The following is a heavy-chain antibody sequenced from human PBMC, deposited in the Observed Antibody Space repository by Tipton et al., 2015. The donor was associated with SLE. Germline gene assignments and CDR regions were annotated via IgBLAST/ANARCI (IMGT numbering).Heavy chain of an antibody. D-gene: IGHD5-18*01. V-gene: IGHV4-34*01. CDR3: ARGYTPDGFEL. CDR1: GGSFSGYY. J-gene: IGHJ3*01. Sequence: TLSLTCAVYGGSFSGYYWSWIRQPPGKGLEWIGEINHSGSTNYNPSLKSRVTISVDTSKNQFSLKLSSVTTADTAVYYCARGYTPDGFELWGPGTMVTVSS. CDR2: INHSGST.